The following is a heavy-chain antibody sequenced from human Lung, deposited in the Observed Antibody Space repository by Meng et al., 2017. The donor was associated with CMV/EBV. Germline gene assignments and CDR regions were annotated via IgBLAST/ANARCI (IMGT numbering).Heavy chain of an antibody. CDR2: IYSGGST. CDR1: VSTNY. Sequence: VSTNYMGWVRQAPGKGLEWVSVIYSGGSTYYADSVKGRFTISRDNSKNTLYLQMNSLRAEDTAVYYCARGKYDFWSGYYPAPWFDPWGQGTLVTVSS. D-gene: IGHD3-3*01. J-gene: IGHJ5*02. V-gene: IGHV3-53*01. CDR3: ARGKYDFWSGYYPAPWFDP.